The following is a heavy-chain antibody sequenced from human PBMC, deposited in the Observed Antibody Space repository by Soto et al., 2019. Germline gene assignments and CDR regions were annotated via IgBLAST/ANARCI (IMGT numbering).Heavy chain of an antibody. V-gene: IGHV1-69*13. CDR1: GGTFSSYA. D-gene: IGHD2-15*01. J-gene: IGHJ5*02. Sequence: SVKVSCKASGGTFSSYAISWVRQAPGQGLEWMGGIIPIFGTANYAQKFQGRVTITADESTSTAYMELSSLRSEDTAVYYCARVVVAAMGNNWFDPWGQGTLVTVSS. CDR3: ARVVVAAMGNNWFDP. CDR2: IIPIFGTA.